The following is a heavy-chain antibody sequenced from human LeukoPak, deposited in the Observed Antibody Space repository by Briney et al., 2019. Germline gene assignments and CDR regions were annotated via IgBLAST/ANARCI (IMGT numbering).Heavy chain of an antibody. CDR3: AKSALTGYRGLDYLDY. D-gene: IGHD3-9*01. V-gene: IGHV3-30*02. Sequence: PGGSLRLSCAASGFTFSSYGMHWVRQAPGKGLEWVAFIRYDGSNKYYADSVKGRFTISRDNSKNTLYLQMNSLRAEDTAVYYCAKSALTGYRGLDYLDYWGQGTLVTVSS. CDR1: GFTFSSYG. CDR2: IRYDGSNK. J-gene: IGHJ4*02.